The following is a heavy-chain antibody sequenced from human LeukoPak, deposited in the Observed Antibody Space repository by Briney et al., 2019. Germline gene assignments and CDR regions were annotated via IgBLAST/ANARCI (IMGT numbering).Heavy chain of an antibody. D-gene: IGHD4-17*01. CDR1: GGSISSGGYY. Sequence: PSETLSLTCTVSGGSISSGGYYWSWIRQHPGKGLEWIGYIYYSGSTYYNPSLKSRVTISVDTPKNQFSLKLSSVTAADTAVYYCARDYGDYFFDYWGQGTLVTVSS. J-gene: IGHJ4*02. V-gene: IGHV4-31*03. CDR3: ARDYGDYFFDY. CDR2: IYYSGST.